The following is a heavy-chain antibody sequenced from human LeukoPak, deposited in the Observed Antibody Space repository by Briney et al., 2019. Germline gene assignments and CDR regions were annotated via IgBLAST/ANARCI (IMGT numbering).Heavy chain of an antibody. J-gene: IGHJ6*03. CDR1: GGSINSGSYY. CDR3: ARDAADYHILTGYTYYYYMDV. D-gene: IGHD3-9*01. Sequence: SETLSLTCTVSGGSINSGSYYWSWIRQPAGKGLEWIGRVLTSGTTNYNPSLKSRVSISVDTSKNQFSLKLSSVTAADTAVYYCARDAADYHILTGYTYYYYMDVWGKGTTVTISS. CDR2: VLTSGTT. V-gene: IGHV4-61*02.